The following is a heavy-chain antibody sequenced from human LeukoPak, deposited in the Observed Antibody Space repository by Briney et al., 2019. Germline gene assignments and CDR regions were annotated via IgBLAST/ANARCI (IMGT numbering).Heavy chain of an antibody. Sequence: PGGSLRLSCAASGFTFSSYTMTWVRQAPGKGLGWVSSISRSGDYIFYADSVRGRFTISRDNAKNSLYLQMTSLRAEDTAVYYCAKDRLVGGSDRHPLDYRGQGTPVTVSS. D-gene: IGHD1-26*01. CDR3: AKDRLVGGSDRHPLDY. CDR1: GFTFSSYT. V-gene: IGHV3-21*01. J-gene: IGHJ4*02. CDR2: ISRSGDYI.